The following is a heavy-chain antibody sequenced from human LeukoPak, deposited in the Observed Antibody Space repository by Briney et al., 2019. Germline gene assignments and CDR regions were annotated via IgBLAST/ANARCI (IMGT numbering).Heavy chain of an antibody. CDR2: IIPIFGTA. Sequence: GASVKVSCKASGGTFSSYAISWVRQVPGQGLEWMGGIIPIFGTANYAQKFQGRVTITTDESTSTAYMELSSLRSEDTAVYYCARSASVAGTGEEFYYYYMDVWGKGTTVTVSS. CDR3: ARSASVAGTGEEFYYYYMDV. CDR1: GGTFSSYA. V-gene: IGHV1-69*05. D-gene: IGHD6-19*01. J-gene: IGHJ6*03.